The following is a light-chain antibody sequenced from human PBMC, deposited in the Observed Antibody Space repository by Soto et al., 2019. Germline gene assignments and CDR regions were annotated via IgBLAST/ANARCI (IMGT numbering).Light chain of an antibody. CDR1: QSATSN. CDR3: QQYNNWPPT. CDR2: GTS. J-gene: IGKJ1*01. V-gene: IGKV3-15*01. Sequence: EVVMTQSPPTLSASPGERGTLSSRARQSATSNLAWYQQKPGQAPRLHIDGTSTRATGIPARFSGSGSRTEFTLTISSLQSEDFAVYYCQQYNNWPPTFGQGPKVEI.